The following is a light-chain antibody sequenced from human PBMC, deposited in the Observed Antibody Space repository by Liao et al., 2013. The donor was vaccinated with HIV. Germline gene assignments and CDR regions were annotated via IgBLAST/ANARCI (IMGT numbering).Light chain of an antibody. V-gene: IGLV3-25*02. CDR1: ALPKQF. Sequence: SYELTQTPSVSVSPGQTATITCSGDALPKQFAYWYQQKPGQAPVLVIFKDTERPSGIPERFSGSNSGNTATLTISWVEGGDEADYYCQVWDSSSDHVIFGGGTKLTVL. CDR3: QVWDSSSDHVI. CDR2: KDT. J-gene: IGLJ2*01.